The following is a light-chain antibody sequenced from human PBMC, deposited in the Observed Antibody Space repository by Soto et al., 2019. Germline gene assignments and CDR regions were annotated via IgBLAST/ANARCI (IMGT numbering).Light chain of an antibody. J-gene: IGLJ2*01. CDR1: SSDVGGYHY. Sequence: QSALTQPPSASGSPGQSVTISCTGTSSDVGGYHYVSWYQQHPGKAPNLMIYEVSKRPSGVPARISGSKSGTPASLTVSGLQAEDEDDYYWSSYAGSNYVVFGGGTQLTVL. V-gene: IGLV2-8*01. CDR2: EVS. CDR3: SSYAGSNYVV.